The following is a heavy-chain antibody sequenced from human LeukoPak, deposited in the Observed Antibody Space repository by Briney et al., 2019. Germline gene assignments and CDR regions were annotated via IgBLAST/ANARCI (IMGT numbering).Heavy chain of an antibody. CDR3: AGDSSGYQANFDY. CDR2: IYTSGST. V-gene: IGHV4-61*02. D-gene: IGHD3-22*01. J-gene: IGHJ4*02. CDR1: GGSISSGSYY. Sequence: PSQTLSLTCTVSGGSISSGSYYWSWLRQPAGGGLEWIWRIYTSGSTNYNPSLKSLVTISVDTSKNQFSLKLSSVTAADTAVYYCAGDSSGYQANFDYWGQGTLVTVSS.